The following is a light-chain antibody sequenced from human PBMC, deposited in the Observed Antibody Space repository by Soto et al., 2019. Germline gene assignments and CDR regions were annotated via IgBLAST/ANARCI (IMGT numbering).Light chain of an antibody. J-gene: IGKJ1*01. V-gene: IGKV1-5*01. Sequence: DIQMTQSPSTLSASVGDRVTITCRASQSISSWLAWYQQKPGKAPKLLIYDASSLESGVSSRFSGSGSGTEFTLTISSLQPDDFATYYCQQYNSSGTFGQGTKVEIK. CDR3: QQYNSSGT. CDR1: QSISSW. CDR2: DAS.